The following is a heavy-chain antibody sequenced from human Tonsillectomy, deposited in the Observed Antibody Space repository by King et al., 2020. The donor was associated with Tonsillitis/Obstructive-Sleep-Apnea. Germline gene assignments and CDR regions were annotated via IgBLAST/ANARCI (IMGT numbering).Heavy chain of an antibody. Sequence: VQLVESGGGLIQPGGSLRLSCAASGFTVSRNYMNWVRQAPGKGLEWVSVIYSGQSTYYADSVKGRFTISRDNSKNTLYLKMNSLRAEDTAMYYCATSPTVTTSYYFDHWGLGTLVTVSS. V-gene: IGHV3-53*01. CDR1: GFTVSRNY. CDR3: ATSPTVTTSYYFDH. J-gene: IGHJ4*02. CDR2: IYSGQST. D-gene: IGHD4-17*01.